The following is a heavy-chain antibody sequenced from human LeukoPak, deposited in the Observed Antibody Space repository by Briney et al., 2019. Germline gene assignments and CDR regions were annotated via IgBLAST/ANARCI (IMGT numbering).Heavy chain of an antibody. Sequence: RESLKISCKGSGYIFTGYWIGWVRQMPGKVLEWMGIIYPGDSDTRYSPSFEGQVTISADKSISTAYLQWSSLKASDTDMYYCARHDYGDQTDAFDVWGQGTMVTVSS. J-gene: IGHJ3*01. CDR3: ARHDYGDQTDAFDV. CDR1: GYIFTGYW. D-gene: IGHD4-17*01. CDR2: IYPGDSDT. V-gene: IGHV5-51*01.